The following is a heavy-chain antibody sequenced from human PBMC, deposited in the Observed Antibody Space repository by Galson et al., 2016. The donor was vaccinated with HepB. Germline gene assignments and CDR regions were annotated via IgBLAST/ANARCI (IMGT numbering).Heavy chain of an antibody. Sequence: CAISGDSVSSEDAGWNWIRQSPSRGLEWLGKTYYRSKWYSDYAPSGKSRISITADTSTNQFSLQFNSVTPEDTAVYYCARHWDSTWYYFDYWGQGTLVTVSS. V-gene: IGHV6-1*01. CDR3: ARHWDSTWYYFDY. CDR2: TYYRSKWYS. CDR1: GDSVSSEDAG. J-gene: IGHJ4*02. D-gene: IGHD1-7*01.